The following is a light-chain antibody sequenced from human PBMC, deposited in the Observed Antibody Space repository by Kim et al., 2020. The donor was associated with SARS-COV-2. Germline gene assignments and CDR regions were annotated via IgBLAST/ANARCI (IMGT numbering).Light chain of an antibody. CDR2: DVD. Sequence: QSALTQPASVSGSPGQSITISCSGTSSDVGGYNYVSWYQHHPGKAPKLMIYDVDKRPSGVSTRFSGSKSGNTASLTISGLQAEDEADYYCNSFTSISTLVFGGGTQLTVL. CDR1: SSDVGGYNY. V-gene: IGLV2-14*03. J-gene: IGLJ2*01. CDR3: NSFTSISTLV.